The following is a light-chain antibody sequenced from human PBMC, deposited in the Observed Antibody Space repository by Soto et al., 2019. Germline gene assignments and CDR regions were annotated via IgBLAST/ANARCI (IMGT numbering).Light chain of an antibody. CDR3: QHYTNWPL. CDR1: QSVSSD. Sequence: EIVVTQSPVTLSVSPGERATLSCRTSQSVSSDLAWYQHKPGQAPRLLIYGASTRAPGIPGRFSGSGSGTEFTLTISSLQFEDFAVYYCQHYTNWPLFGPGTKVDIK. CDR2: GAS. J-gene: IGKJ3*01. V-gene: IGKV3-15*01.